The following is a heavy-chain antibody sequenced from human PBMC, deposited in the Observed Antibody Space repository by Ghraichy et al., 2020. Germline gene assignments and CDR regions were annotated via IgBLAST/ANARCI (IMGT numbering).Heavy chain of an antibody. V-gene: IGHV3-21*01. CDR3: ARDQGSSSSYYYGMDV. Sequence: GGSLRLSCAASGFTFSSYSMNWVRQAPGKGLEWVSSISSSSSYIYYADSVKGRFTISRDNAKNSLYLQMNSLRAEDTAVYYCARDQGSSSSYYYGMDVWGQGTTXXVXX. CDR2: ISSSSSYI. CDR1: GFTFSSYS. J-gene: IGHJ6*02. D-gene: IGHD6-6*01.